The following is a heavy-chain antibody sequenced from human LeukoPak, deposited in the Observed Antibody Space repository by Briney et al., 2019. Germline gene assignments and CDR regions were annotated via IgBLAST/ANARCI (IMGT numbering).Heavy chain of an antibody. J-gene: IGHJ2*01. V-gene: IGHV3-13*01. CDR1: GFTFSSYD. Sequence: GGSLRLSCAASGFTFSSYDMHWVRQATGKGLEWVSAIGTAGDTHYPGSVKGRFTISRENAKNSLYLQMNSLRAGDTAVYYCARDPTGGGIPDWYFDLWGRGTLVTVSS. CDR2: IGTAGDT. D-gene: IGHD4-23*01. CDR3: ARDPTGGGIPDWYFDL.